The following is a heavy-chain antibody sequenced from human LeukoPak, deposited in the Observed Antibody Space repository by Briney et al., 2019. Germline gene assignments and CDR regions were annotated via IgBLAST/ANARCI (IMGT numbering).Heavy chain of an antibody. CDR2: IYYTET. Sequence: SETLSLTCTVSGGSVSDYYWGWIRQSPGKALEWIGYIYYTETSYNPSLKSRVTISVDTSKNQFSLKLSSVTASGTAVYYCARVRRGYSYYFGYWGQGTLVTVSS. D-gene: IGHD5-18*01. CDR1: GGSVSDYY. V-gene: IGHV4-59*02. J-gene: IGHJ4*02. CDR3: ARVRRGYSYYFGY.